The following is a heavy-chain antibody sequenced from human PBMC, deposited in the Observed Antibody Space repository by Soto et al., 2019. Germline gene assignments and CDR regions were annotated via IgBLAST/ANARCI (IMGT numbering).Heavy chain of an antibody. CDR1: GFTFNTFH. Sequence: PGGSLRLSCAASGFTFNTFHMNWVRQTPGKGLEWVTNISRSGASTYYKDSVKGRFTVSRDNSTNTLYLQMNSLRVEDTAIYYCVNEESREVADGRKFFQHWGQGTPVPVS. D-gene: IGHD6-13*01. J-gene: IGHJ1*01. CDR2: ISRSGAST. V-gene: IGHV3-23*01. CDR3: VNEESREVADGRKFFQH.